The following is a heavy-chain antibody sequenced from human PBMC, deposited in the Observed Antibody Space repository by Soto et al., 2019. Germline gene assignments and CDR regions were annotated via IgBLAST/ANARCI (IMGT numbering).Heavy chain of an antibody. CDR2: ISYDGSNK. Sequence: GGSLRLSCAASGFTFSSYAMHWVRQAPGKGLEWVAVISYDGSNKYYADSVKGRFTVSRDDSKNTLYLQMNSLRTEDTAVYYCVRASGMDVWGQGTTVTVSS. J-gene: IGHJ6*02. CDR1: GFTFSSYA. V-gene: IGHV3-30-3*01. CDR3: VRASGMDV.